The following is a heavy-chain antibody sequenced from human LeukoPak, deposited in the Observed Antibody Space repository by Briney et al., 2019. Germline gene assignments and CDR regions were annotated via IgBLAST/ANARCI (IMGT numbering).Heavy chain of an antibody. CDR3: ARTLLGRLFDY. CDR2: IYYSGTT. CDR1: GGSISSSTYY. D-gene: IGHD2-8*02. Sequence: SETLSLTCTVSGGSISSSTYYWGWVRQPPGKGLEWIGSIYYSGTTYYNPSLRSRVTLSVDTSKTQFSLKLSSVTAADTAVYYCARTLLGRLFDYWGRGTLVTVSS. V-gene: IGHV4-39*01. J-gene: IGHJ4*02.